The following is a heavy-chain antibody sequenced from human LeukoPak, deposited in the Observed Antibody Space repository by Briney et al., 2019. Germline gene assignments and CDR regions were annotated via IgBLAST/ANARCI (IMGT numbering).Heavy chain of an antibody. CDR2: IDYSGTT. V-gene: IGHV4-39*02. CDR1: GGSISSSGYY. CDR3: TRDSGSCTVVY. Sequence: SETLSLTCTVSGGSISSSGYYWGWIRQPPGQGLEWLGTIDYSGTTYHNPSLKSRVTISIDTSKNHFSLKLNSVTAADTAVYYCTRDSGSCTVVYWGQGTLVTVSS. D-gene: IGHD1-26*01. J-gene: IGHJ4*02.